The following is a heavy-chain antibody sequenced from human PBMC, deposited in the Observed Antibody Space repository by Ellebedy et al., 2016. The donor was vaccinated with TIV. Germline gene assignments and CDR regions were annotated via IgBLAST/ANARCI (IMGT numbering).Heavy chain of an antibody. J-gene: IGHJ4*02. D-gene: IGHD6-19*01. CDR2: INHDGSYI. Sequence: PGGSLRLSCAASGFTFTTYGINWVRQAPGKGLEWVSSINHDGSYISYADSVKGRFTISRDNPENSLSRQMNFLRVDDTAVYYCVREVWTTSGWLFDHWGPGNLVTVSS. CDR1: GFTFTTYG. V-gene: IGHV3-21*04. CDR3: VREVWTTSGWLFDH.